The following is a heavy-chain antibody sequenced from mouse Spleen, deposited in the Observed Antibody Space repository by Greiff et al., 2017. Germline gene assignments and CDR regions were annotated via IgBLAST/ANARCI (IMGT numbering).Heavy chain of an antibody. CDR3: AKLGQGYFDY. CDR1: GYTFTDYN. J-gene: IGHJ2*01. CDR2: IYPYNGGT. V-gene: IGHV1S29*02. D-gene: IGHD4-1*01. Sequence: DVKLQESGPELVKPGASVKISCKASGYTFTDYNMHWVKQSHGKSLEWIGYIYPYNGGTGYNQKFKSKATLTVDNSSSTAYMELRSLTSEDSAVYYCAKLGQGYFDYWGQGTTLTVSS.